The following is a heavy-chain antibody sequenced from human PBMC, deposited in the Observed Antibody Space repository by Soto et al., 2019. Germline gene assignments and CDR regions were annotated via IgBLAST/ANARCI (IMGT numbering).Heavy chain of an antibody. J-gene: IGHJ4*02. D-gene: IGHD4-17*01. CDR3: ARSVTTHLAADF. Sequence: GASVKVSCKASGYTFTTYYINWVRQVPGQGLEWMGWINPNTGATNYAQKFQGWVTLTRDTSATTAYMEVSRLTSGDTAVYFCARSVTTHLAADFWGQGTLVTVSS. CDR1: GYTFTTYY. V-gene: IGHV1-2*04. CDR2: INPNTGAT.